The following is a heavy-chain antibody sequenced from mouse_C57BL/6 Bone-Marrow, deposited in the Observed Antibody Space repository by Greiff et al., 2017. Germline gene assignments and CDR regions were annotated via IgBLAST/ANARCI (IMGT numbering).Heavy chain of an antibody. V-gene: IGHV1-19*01. J-gene: IGHJ1*03. CDR1: GYTFTDYY. Sequence: VQLQQSGPVLVKPGASVKMSCKASGYTFTDYYMNWVKQSHGKSLEWIGVIIPYNGGTSYNQKFKGKATLTVDKSSSTAYMELNSLTSEDSAVYYCAPITTVVAPYFDVWGTGTTVTVSS. D-gene: IGHD1-1*01. CDR3: APITTVVAPYFDV. CDR2: IIPYNGGT.